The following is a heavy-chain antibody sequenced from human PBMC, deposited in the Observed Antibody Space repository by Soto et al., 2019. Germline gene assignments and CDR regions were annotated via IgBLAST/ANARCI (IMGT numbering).Heavy chain of an antibody. V-gene: IGHV3-72*01. J-gene: IGHJ4*02. CDR2: SKNKADSYTT. CDR1: GFTFSDHY. Sequence: EVQLVESGGGLVQPGGSLRLSCAASGFTFSDHYMDRVRQAPGKGLEWVGRSKNKADSYTTEYAASVKGRFTISRDGSKNSLILQMNSLKTEDTAVYYCTVWGSGNDFGAAWGQGILVTVS. CDR3: TVWGSGNDFGAA. D-gene: IGHD3-10*01.